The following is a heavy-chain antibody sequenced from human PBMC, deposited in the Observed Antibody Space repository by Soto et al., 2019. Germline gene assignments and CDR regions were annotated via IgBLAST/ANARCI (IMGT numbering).Heavy chain of an antibody. CDR3: VRQGIDYLHGLVDV. D-gene: IGHD4-17*01. Sequence: QVQLQQSGPRLVKPSETLSLTCTVSSGPDRSHNWGWIRQPPGRGLEWIGYVYYTGDTAYNPSLRGRVTISADTSTNDISLTLNFVTAADTAVDYCVRQGIDYLHGLVDVWGQGTTVSVSS. CDR2: VYYTGDT. V-gene: IGHV4-59*08. J-gene: IGHJ6*02. CDR1: SGPDRSHN.